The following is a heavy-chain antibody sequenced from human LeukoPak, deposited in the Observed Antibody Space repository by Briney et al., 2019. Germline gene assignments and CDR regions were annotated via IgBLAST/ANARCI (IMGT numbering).Heavy chain of an antibody. CDR3: ARFVDQSTYYFDS. J-gene: IGHJ4*02. CDR1: AFALSTYT. D-gene: IGHD3-10*01. CDR2: INPDSKYI. Sequence: GSLRLSCAASAFALSTYTMEWVRLAPGKGLEWVSSINPDSKYIYYRDSVRGRFTISRDNAKNSLYLQTNSLRVEDTAVYFCARFVDQSTYYFDSWGQGTLVIVSS. V-gene: IGHV3-21*01.